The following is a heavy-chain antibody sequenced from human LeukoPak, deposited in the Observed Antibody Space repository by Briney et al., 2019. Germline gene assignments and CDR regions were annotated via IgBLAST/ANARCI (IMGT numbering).Heavy chain of an antibody. CDR3: ARALPASYYYYGMDV. Sequence: ASETLSLTCAVYGGSFSGYYWSWIRQPPGKGLEWMGEINHSGSTNYNPSLKSRVTISVDTSKNQFSLKLSSVTAADTAVYYCARALPASYYYYGMDVWGQGTTVTVSS. CDR1: GGSFSGYY. V-gene: IGHV4-34*01. J-gene: IGHJ6*02. D-gene: IGHD2-2*01. CDR2: INHSGST.